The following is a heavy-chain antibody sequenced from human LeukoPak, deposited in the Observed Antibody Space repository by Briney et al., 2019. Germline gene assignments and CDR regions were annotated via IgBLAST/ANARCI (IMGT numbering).Heavy chain of an antibody. J-gene: IGHJ6*03. CDR2: VYNRGTN. V-gene: IGHV4-38-2*02. Sequence: PSETLSLTCTVSGYSISNDYYWGWIRQPPGKGLEWIGTVYNRGTNHYNPSLKSRVTISLDTSKKQFSLKLSSVTAADTAVYYCARLTKNDSGSFRFGKKKRGYMDVWGKGTTVTISS. CDR3: ARLTKNDSGSFRFGKKKRGYMDV. D-gene: IGHD3-10*01. CDR1: GYSISNDYY.